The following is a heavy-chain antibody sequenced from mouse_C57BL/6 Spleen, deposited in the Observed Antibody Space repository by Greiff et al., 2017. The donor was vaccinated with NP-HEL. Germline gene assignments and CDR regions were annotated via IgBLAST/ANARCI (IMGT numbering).Heavy chain of an antibody. CDR2: IYPGDGDT. CDR1: GYAFSSSW. V-gene: IGHV1-82*01. J-gene: IGHJ2*01. Sequence: QVQLQQSGPELVKPGASVKISCKASGYAFSSSWMNWVKQRPGKGLEWIGRIYPGDGDTNYNGKFKGKATLTADNSSSTAYMQLSSLTSEDSVVYFCANNDYDGFDYWGQGTTLTVSS. CDR3: ANNDYDGFDY. D-gene: IGHD2-4*01.